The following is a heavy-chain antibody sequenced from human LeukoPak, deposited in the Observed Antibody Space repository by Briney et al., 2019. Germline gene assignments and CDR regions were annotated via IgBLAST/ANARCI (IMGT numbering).Heavy chain of an antibody. CDR2: ITNKADSYTT. CDR1: GFTFSDHH. CDR3: ARAGYYHGLDY. V-gene: IGHV3-72*01. D-gene: IGHD3-3*01. J-gene: IGHJ4*02. Sequence: GGSLRLSCAVSGFTFSDHHMDWDRQAPGKGLEWVGRITNKADSYTTEYAASVKGRFTISRDDSKNSLYLQMNSLKTEDTAVYYCARAGYYHGLDYWGQGTLVTVSS.